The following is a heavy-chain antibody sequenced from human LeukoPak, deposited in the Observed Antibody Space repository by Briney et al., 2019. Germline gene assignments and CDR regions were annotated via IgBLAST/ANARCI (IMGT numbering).Heavy chain of an antibody. J-gene: IGHJ6*02. CDR1: GGSIGSYY. Sequence: SETLSLTCTVSGGSIGSYYWSWIRQPPGKGLEWIGYIYYSGSTNYNPSLKSRVTTSVDTSKNQFSLKLSSVTAADTAVYYCARYDYGGYYYYGMDVWGQGTTVTVSS. V-gene: IGHV4-59*01. D-gene: IGHD4-23*01. CDR2: IYYSGST. CDR3: ARYDYGGYYYYGMDV.